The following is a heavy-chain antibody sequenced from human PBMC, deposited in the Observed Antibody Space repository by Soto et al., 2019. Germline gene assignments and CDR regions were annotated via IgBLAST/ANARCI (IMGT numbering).Heavy chain of an antibody. J-gene: IGHJ4*02. V-gene: IGHV1-46*01. Sequence: GASVKVSCKASGYTFINYYIHWVRQAPGQGLEWMAIINPMSGSTNYAQNFQGRVTLTMDTSTSTVYMELSSLRFEDTAVYFCARDLFAGXFWGQGTLVXVSS. CDR2: INPMSGST. D-gene: IGHD2-21*01. CDR1: GYTFINYY. CDR3: ARDLFAGXF.